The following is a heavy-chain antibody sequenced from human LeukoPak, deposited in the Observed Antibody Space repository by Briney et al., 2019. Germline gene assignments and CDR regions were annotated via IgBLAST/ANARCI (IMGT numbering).Heavy chain of an antibody. CDR2: IYYSGST. D-gene: IGHD4-17*01. CDR3: ARGIKETTVTTGPLDY. J-gene: IGHJ4*02. CDR1: GGSISSGGYY. V-gene: IGHV4-31*03. Sequence: SQTLSLTCTVSGGSISSGGYYWSWIRQHPGKGLEWIGYIYYSGSTYYNPSLKSRVTISVDTSKNQFSLKLSSVTAADTAVYYCARGIKETTVTTGPLDYWGQGTLVTVSS.